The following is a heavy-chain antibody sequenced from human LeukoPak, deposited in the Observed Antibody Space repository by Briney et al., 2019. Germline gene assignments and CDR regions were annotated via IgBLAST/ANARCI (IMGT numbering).Heavy chain of an antibody. CDR3: ARDASHCSSSSCYGPFDY. CDR2: INSDGSST. J-gene: IGHJ4*02. D-gene: IGHD2-2*01. CDR1: GFTFSSYW. V-gene: IGHV3-74*01. Sequence: GSLRLSCAASGFTFSSYWMHWVRQAPGKGLVWVSRINSDGSSTSYADSVKGRFTISRDNAKNTLYLQMNSLRDEDTAVYYCARDASHCSSSSCYGPFDYWGQGTLVTVSS.